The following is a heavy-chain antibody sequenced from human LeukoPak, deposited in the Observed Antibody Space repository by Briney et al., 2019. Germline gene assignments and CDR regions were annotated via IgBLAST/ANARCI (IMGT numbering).Heavy chain of an antibody. Sequence: GGSLRLSCAASGFVFSTYWMNWVRQAPRKGLEWVANIKRDGSEEYYVDSVKGRFTISRDNAKNSLYLQMNSLRAEDTAVYYCARGSGWGQGTLVTVSS. CDR2: IKRDGSEE. CDR3: ARGSG. CDR1: GFVFSTYW. J-gene: IGHJ4*02. V-gene: IGHV3-7*01. D-gene: IGHD6-19*01.